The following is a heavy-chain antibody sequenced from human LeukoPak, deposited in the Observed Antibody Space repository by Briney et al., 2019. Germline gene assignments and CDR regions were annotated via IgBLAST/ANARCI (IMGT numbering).Heavy chain of an antibody. Sequence: GGSLRLSCAASGFTVSSNYMSWVRQAPGKGLEWVSVIYSGGSTSYADSVRGRFTISRDNSKNTLYLQMNSLRAEDTAVYYCASRATVTTDRFWFDPWGQGTLVTVSS. J-gene: IGHJ5*02. CDR1: GFTVSSNY. V-gene: IGHV3-53*01. D-gene: IGHD4-11*01. CDR3: ASRATVTTDRFWFDP. CDR2: IYSGGST.